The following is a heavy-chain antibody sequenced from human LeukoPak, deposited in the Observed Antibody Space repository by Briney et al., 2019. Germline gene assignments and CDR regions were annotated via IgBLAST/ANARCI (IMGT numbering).Heavy chain of an antibody. CDR3: ARDSQGITMVRGALSYGMDV. Sequence: SETLSLTCTVSGGSISSYYWSWIRQPPGKGLEWIGYIYYSGSTNYNPSLKSRVTISVDTSKNQFSLKLSSVTAADMAVYYCARDSQGITMVRGALSYGMDVWGQGTTVSVSS. D-gene: IGHD3-10*01. CDR2: IYYSGST. J-gene: IGHJ6*02. CDR1: GGSISSYY. V-gene: IGHV4-59*12.